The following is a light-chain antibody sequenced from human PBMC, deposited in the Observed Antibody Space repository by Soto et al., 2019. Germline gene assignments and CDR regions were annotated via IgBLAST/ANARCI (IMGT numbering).Light chain of an antibody. CDR3: QSYARSLSGHVV. V-gene: IGLV1-40*01. J-gene: IGLJ2*01. CDR1: SSNIGAGYD. Sequence: QPVLTQPPSVSGAPGQRVTISCTGSSSNIGAGYDVHWYQQLPGTAPKLLIHGNSNRPSGVPDRFSGSKSGTSASLAITGLQAEDEADYYCQSYARSLSGHVVFGGGTKLTVL. CDR2: GNS.